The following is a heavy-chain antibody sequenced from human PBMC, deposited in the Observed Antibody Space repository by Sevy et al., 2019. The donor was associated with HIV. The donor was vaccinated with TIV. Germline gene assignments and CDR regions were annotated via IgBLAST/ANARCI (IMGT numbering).Heavy chain of an antibody. Sequence: SETLSLTCTVSGGSISSYYWSWIRQPPGKGLEWIGYIYYSGCTNYNPSLKSRVTISVDTSKNQFSLKLSSVTAADTAVYYCARVGRYYYDSSGYYYVLNYYYYMDVWGKGTTVTVSS. CDR1: GGSISSYY. CDR3: ARVGRYYYDSSGYYYVLNYYYYMDV. CDR2: IYYSGCT. J-gene: IGHJ6*03. D-gene: IGHD3-22*01. V-gene: IGHV4-59*01.